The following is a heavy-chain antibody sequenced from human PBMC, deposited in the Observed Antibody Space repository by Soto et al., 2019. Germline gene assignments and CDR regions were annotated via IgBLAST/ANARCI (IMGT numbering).Heavy chain of an antibody. V-gene: IGHV3-43D*03. CDR3: AKDMNWNYEEGHGMDV. Sequence: GGSLRLSCAASGFTFDDYAMHWVRQAPGKGLEWVSLISWDGGSTYYADSVKGRFTISRDNSKNSLYLQMNSLRAEDTALYYCAKDMNWNYEEGHGMDVWGQGTTVTVSS. D-gene: IGHD1-7*01. CDR1: GFTFDDYA. J-gene: IGHJ6*02. CDR2: ISWDGGST.